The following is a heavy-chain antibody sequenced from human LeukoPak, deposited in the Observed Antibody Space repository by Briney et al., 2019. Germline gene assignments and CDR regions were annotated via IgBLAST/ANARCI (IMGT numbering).Heavy chain of an antibody. CDR1: GFTFSSYA. D-gene: IGHD6-13*01. CDR2: IRSSDACT. CDR3: ATNTSSWSFDY. Sequence: GGCLTLSCAASGFTFSSYAMSWVRQSPGKGLEWVSAIRSSDACTYYADSVRGRFTISRDNSKTTLYLQMHSLRAEDTAVYYCATNTSSWSFDYSGPGTLVTVSS. V-gene: IGHV3-23*01. J-gene: IGHJ4*02.